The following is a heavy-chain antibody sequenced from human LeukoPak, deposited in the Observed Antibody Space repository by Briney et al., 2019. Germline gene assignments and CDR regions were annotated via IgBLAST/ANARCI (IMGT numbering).Heavy chain of an antibody. CDR3: AKDTHYYDSSGYPPYYYYYGMDV. D-gene: IGHD3-22*01. V-gene: IGHV3-23*01. CDR2: ISGSGGST. J-gene: IGHJ6*02. CDR1: GFTFSSYA. Sequence: GGSLRLSCAASGFTFSSYAMSWVRQAPGKGLEWVSAISGSGGSTYYADSVKGRFTISRDNSKNMLYLQMNSRRAEDTAGYYCAKDTHYYDSSGYPPYYYYYGMDVWGQGTTVTVSS.